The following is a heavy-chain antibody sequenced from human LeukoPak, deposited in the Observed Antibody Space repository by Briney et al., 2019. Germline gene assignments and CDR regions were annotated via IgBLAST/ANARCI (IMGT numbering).Heavy chain of an antibody. CDR2: VTHDGKNQ. V-gene: IGHV3-30*09. CDR1: GFTFSSYA. J-gene: IGHJ4*02. D-gene: IGHD2-2*02. CDR3: ARVGLVVPAAISGYYFDY. Sequence: GGSLRLSCAVSGFTFSSYAMHWVRQAPGKGLEWVTVVTHDGKNQYYADSVKGRFVISRDNAKNSLYLQMNSLRAEDTAVYYYARVGLVVPAAISGYYFDYWGQGTLVTVSS.